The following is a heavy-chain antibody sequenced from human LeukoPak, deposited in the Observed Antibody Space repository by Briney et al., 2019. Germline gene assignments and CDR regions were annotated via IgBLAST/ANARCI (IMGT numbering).Heavy chain of an antibody. CDR1: GYTFTSYD. V-gene: IGHV1-8*01. J-gene: IGHJ4*02. CDR2: MSPNSGDT. D-gene: IGHD5-24*01. CDR3: AREWGRDGSPFDY. Sequence: ASVKVSCKASGYTFTSYDFNWVRQATGQRPEWMGWMSPNSGDTGYAQKFQGRVTMTRDTSTSTVYMELSSLRSEDTAVYYCAREWGRDGSPFDYWGQGTLVTVSS.